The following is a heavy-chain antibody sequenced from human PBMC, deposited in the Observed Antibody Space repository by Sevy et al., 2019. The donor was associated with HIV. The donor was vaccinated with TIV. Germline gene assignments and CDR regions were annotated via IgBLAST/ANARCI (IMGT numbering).Heavy chain of an antibody. D-gene: IGHD1-26*01. CDR2: IYYNGHI. J-gene: IGHJ4*02. Sequence: LRATLSLTCTVSGGSITSLYWNWIRQPPGKGLEWIANIYYNGHINYNPSLKSRVTLSLDTSKNQFSLRLSSVTAADTAMYYCAGENAWGRGYSWGQGTLVTVSS. CDR1: GGSITSLY. CDR3: AGENAWGRGYS. V-gene: IGHV4-59*08.